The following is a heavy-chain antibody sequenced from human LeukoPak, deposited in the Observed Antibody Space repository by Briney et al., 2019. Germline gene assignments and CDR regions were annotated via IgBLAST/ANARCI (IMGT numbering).Heavy chain of an antibody. V-gene: IGHV1-18*04. CDR3: ARNAGSYFEFAP. CDR1: GYTFTDYY. D-gene: IGHD1-26*01. CDR2: ISGNSGKT. J-gene: IGHJ5*02. Sequence: ASVKVSCKASGYTFTDYYMHWVRQAPGQGLEWTGWISGNSGKTHYAQKFQDRVTLTTDTSSTTAFMELRSLRSDDTAMYYCARNAGSYFEFAPWGQGTLVTVSS.